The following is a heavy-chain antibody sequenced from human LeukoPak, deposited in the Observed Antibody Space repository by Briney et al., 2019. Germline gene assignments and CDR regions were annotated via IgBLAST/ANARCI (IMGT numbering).Heavy chain of an antibody. CDR3: ARDCRSSWYNWFDP. J-gene: IGHJ5*02. V-gene: IGHV4-39*07. D-gene: IGHD6-13*01. CDR2: IYYSGST. CDR1: GGSISPHY. Sequence: SETLSLTCTISGGSISPHYWSWIRQPPGKGLEWIGSIYYSGSTYYNPSLKSRVTISVDTSKNQFSLKLSSVTAADTAVYYCARDCRSSWYNWFDPWGQGTLVTVSS.